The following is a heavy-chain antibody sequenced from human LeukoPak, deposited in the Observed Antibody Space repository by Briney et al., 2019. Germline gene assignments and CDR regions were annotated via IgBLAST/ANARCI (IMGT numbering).Heavy chain of an antibody. D-gene: IGHD3-9*01. CDR1: GYTFTSYG. V-gene: IGHV1-18*01. CDR2: ISAYNGNT. J-gene: IGHJ4*02. Sequence: GASVKVSCKASGYTFTSYGISWVRQAPGQGLEWMGWISAYNGNTNYAQKLQGRVTMTRDTSISTAYMELSRLRSDDTAVYYCARGTHYDILTGYYNVGDYWGQGTLVTVSS. CDR3: ARGTHYDILTGYYNVGDY.